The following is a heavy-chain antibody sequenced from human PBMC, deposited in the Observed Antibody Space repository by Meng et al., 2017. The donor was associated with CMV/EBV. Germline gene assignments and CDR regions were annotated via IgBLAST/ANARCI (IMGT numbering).Heavy chain of an antibody. D-gene: IGHD1-26*01. Sequence: GGSLRLSCAASGFTFSSYGMHWVRQAPGKGLEWVAVIWYDGSNKYYADSVKGRFTISRDNSKNTLYLQMNSLRAEDTAVYYCANTVRPKWNCYGMDVWGQGTTVTVSS. CDR3: ANTVRPKWNCYGMDV. CDR2: IWYDGSNK. CDR1: GFTFSSYG. V-gene: IGHV3-33*06. J-gene: IGHJ6*02.